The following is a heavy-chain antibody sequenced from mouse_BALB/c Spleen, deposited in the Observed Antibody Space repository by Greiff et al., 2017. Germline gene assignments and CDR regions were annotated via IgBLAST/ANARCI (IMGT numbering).Heavy chain of an antibody. Sequence: EVQLVESGGGLVKPGGSLKLSCAASGFTFSSYAMSWVRQTPEKRLEWVASISSGGSTYYPDSVKGRFTISRDNARNILYLQMSSLRSEDTAMYYCARGLPYYDYFDYWGQGTTLTVSS. D-gene: IGHD1-1*01. CDR1: GFTFSSYA. CDR2: ISSGGST. V-gene: IGHV5-6-5*01. J-gene: IGHJ2*01. CDR3: ARGLPYYDYFDY.